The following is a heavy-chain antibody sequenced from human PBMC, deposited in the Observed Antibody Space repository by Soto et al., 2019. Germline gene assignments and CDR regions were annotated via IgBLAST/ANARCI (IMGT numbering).Heavy chain of an antibody. V-gene: IGHV5-51*01. Sequence: LGESLKISCKGSGYSFTSYWIGWVRQMPGKGLEWMGIIYPGDSDTRYSPSFQGQVTISADKSISTAYLQWSSLKASDTAMYYCARSNSPTNYYYGMDVWGQGTTVTVSS. CDR1: GYSFTSYW. CDR3: ARSNSPTNYYYGMDV. J-gene: IGHJ6*02. CDR2: IYPGDSDT.